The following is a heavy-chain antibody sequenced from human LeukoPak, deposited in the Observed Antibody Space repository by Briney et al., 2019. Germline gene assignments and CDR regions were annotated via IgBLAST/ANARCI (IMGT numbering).Heavy chain of an antibody. Sequence: GGSLRLSCAASGFTFDDYTMHWVRQAPGKGLEWVSLISWDGGSTYYADSVKGRFTISRDNSKNSLYLQMNSQRTEDTALYYCAKDTNYYGMDVWGQGTTVTVSS. V-gene: IGHV3-43*01. CDR3: AKDTNYYGMDV. CDR2: ISWDGGST. J-gene: IGHJ6*02. CDR1: GFTFDDYT.